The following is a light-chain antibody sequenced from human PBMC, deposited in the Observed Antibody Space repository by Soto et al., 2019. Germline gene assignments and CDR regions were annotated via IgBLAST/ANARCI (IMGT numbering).Light chain of an antibody. CDR1: QGISSY. J-gene: IGKJ5*01. V-gene: IGKV1-8*01. Sequence: AIRMTQSPSSLSASTGDRVTITCRASQGISSYLAWYQQKPGKAPKLLIYAASTLQSGVPSRFSGSGSGTDFTLTISCLQSEDFATYYCQQYYSYPLLTFGGGTRLEIK. CDR2: AAS. CDR3: QQYYSYPLLT.